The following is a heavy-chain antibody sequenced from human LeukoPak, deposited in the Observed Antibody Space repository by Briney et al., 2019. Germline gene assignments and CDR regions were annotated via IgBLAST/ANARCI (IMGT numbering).Heavy chain of an antibody. J-gene: IGHJ5*02. CDR3: ARAFGDIVVVPAANPVLFDP. V-gene: IGHV1-18*01. D-gene: IGHD2-2*01. Sequence: ASVKVSCKASGYTFTSYGISWVRQAPGQGLEWMGWISAYNGNTNYAQKLQGRVTMTTDTSTSTAYMELRSLRSDDTAVYYCARAFGDIVVVPAANPVLFDPWGQGTLVTVSS. CDR1: GYTFTSYG. CDR2: ISAYNGNT.